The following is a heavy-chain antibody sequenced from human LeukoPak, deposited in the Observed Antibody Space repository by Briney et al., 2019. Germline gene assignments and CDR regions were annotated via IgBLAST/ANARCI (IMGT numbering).Heavy chain of an antibody. Sequence: SVKVSCKASGGTFSSYATSWVRQARGQGLEWMGRIIPIFGIANYAQKFQGRVTITADKSTSTAYMELSSLRSEDTAVYYCASAAAYKSRYYYYGMDVWGQGTTVTVSS. CDR3: ASAAAYKSRYYYYGMDV. J-gene: IGHJ6*02. V-gene: IGHV1-69*04. D-gene: IGHD6-13*01. CDR2: IIPIFGIA. CDR1: GGTFSSYA.